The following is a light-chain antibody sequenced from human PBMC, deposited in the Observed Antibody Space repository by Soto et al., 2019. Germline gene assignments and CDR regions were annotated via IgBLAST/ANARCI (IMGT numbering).Light chain of an antibody. Sequence: EIQMTTSHYTLSASVVDRVSITCQASQSISRWLAWYQQKSGKAPKLLIYDASTLESGVPSRFSVLLSGTQFTLTIGSLQPDDFATYYRQRDNTFSGTCGAGNKVDI. J-gene: IGKJ4*02. CDR2: DAS. V-gene: IGKV1-5*01. CDR3: QRDNTFSGT. CDR1: QSISRW.